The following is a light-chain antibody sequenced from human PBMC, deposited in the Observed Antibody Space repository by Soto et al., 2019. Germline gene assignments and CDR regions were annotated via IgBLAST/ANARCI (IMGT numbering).Light chain of an antibody. CDR2: AAS. CDR1: QSVSH. V-gene: IGKV3-20*01. Sequence: EIVLTQSPGTLSLSPGETATLSCRASQSVSHLAWYQQKPGQAPRLLVDAASSRATGIPDRFSGSGSGTDFTLTISRLEPEDFAVYYCQQYGGSPLYTVGQGTRLEIK. CDR3: QQYGGSPLYT. J-gene: IGKJ2*01.